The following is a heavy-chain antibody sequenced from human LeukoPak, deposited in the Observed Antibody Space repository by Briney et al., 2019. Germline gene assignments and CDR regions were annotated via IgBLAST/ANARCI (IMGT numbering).Heavy chain of an antibody. CDR1: GFTFSSYS. CDR3: ARAHTRWLQLLGY. V-gene: IGHV3-21*01. D-gene: IGHD5-24*01. J-gene: IGHJ4*02. CDR2: ISSSSSYI. Sequence: GGSLRLSCAASGFTFSSYSMNWVRQAPGKGLEWVSSISSSSSYIYYADSVKGRFTISRDNAKNSLYLQMNSLRAEDTAVYYCARAHTRWLQLLGYWGQGTLVTVSS.